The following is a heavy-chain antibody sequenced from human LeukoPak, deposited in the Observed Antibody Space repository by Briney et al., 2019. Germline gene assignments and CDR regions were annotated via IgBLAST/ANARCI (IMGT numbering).Heavy chain of an antibody. CDR2: IWYDGSNK. CDR1: GYTFSSYG. CDR3: ARVGSKSSPGYGY. V-gene: IGHV3-33*01. Sequence: PGGSLRLSCAASGYTFSSYGMHWVRQAPGKGLEWVAVIWYDGSNKYYADSVKGRFTISRDNSKNTLYLQMNSLRAEDTAVYYCARVGSKSSPGYGYWGQGTLVTVSS. J-gene: IGHJ4*02. D-gene: IGHD3-16*01.